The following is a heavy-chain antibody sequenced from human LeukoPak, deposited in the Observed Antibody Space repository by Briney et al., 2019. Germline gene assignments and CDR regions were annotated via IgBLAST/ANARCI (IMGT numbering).Heavy chain of an antibody. J-gene: IGHJ1*01. D-gene: IGHD2-2*01. CDR3: AMYCSSTSCYPIPH. CDR2: INHSGST. V-gene: IGHV4-34*01. Sequence: SETLSLTCAVYGGSFSGYYWSWIRQPPGKWLEWIGEINHSGSTNYNPSLKSRVTISVDTSKNQFSLKLSSVTAADTAVYYCAMYCSSTSCYPIPHWGQGTLVTVSS. CDR1: GGSFSGYY.